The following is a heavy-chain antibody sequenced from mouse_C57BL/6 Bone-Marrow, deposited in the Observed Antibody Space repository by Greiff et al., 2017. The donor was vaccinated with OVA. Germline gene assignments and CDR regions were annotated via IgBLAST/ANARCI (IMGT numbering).Heavy chain of an antibody. Sequence: VQLQQPGAELVMPGASVKLSCKASGYTFTSYWMHWVKQRPGQGLEWIGEIDPSDSYTNYNQKFKGKSTLTVDKSSSTAYMQLSSLTSEDSAVYYCAIGIYYYGSSYDWYFDVWGTGTTVTVSS. V-gene: IGHV1-69*01. J-gene: IGHJ1*03. CDR2: IDPSDSYT. D-gene: IGHD1-1*01. CDR1: GYTFTSYW. CDR3: AIGIYYYGSSYDWYFDV.